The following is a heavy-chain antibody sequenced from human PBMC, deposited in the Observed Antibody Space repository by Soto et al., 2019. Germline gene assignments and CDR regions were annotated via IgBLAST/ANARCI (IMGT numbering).Heavy chain of an antibody. J-gene: IGHJ6*02. V-gene: IGHV3-7*05. CDR3: ARDMAYYDYVWGSYRYYYYGMDV. Sequence: EVQLVESGGGLVQPGGSLRLSCAASGFTFSSYWMSWVRQAPGKGLEWVANIKQDGSEKYYVDSVKGRFTISRDNAKNSLYLQMNSLRAEDTAVYYCARDMAYYDYVWGSYRYYYYGMDVWGQGTTVTVSS. CDR2: IKQDGSEK. CDR1: GFTFSSYW. D-gene: IGHD3-16*02.